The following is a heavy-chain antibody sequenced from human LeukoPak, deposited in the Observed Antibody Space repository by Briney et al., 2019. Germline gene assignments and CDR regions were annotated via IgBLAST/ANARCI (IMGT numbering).Heavy chain of an antibody. Sequence: SETLSLTCAVYGGSFSGYYWGWIRHSPGKGLEWIGSIYHIGSTYYNPSLKSRVTMSVDTSKNQFSLKLSSVTAADTAVYYCARHTAIAVAGNALDAFDIWGQGTMVTVSS. CDR3: ARHTAIAVAGNALDAFDI. V-gene: IGHV4-34*01. D-gene: IGHD6-19*01. CDR2: IYHIGST. CDR1: GGSFSGYY. J-gene: IGHJ3*02.